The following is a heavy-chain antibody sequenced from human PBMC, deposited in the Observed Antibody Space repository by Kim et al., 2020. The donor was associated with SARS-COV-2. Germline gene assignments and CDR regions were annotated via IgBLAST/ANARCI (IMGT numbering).Heavy chain of an antibody. CDR3: ARGAEEEYYDILTGYYKAHPRFDY. Sequence: SETLSLTCTVSGGSISSGSYYWSWIRQPAGKGLEWIGRIYTSGSTNYNPSLKSRVTISVDTSKNQFSLKLSSVTAADTAVYYCARGAEEEYYDILTGYYKAHPRFDYWGQGTLVTVSS. V-gene: IGHV4-61*02. CDR1: GGSISSGSYY. J-gene: IGHJ4*02. CDR2: IYTSGST. D-gene: IGHD3-9*01.